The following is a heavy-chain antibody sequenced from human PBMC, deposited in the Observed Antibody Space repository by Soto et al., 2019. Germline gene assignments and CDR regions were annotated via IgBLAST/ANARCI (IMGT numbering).Heavy chain of an antibody. J-gene: IGHJ4*02. CDR1: GYTLTELS. Sequence: ASVKVSCKVSGYTLTELSMHWVRQAPGKGLEWMGGFDPEDGETIYAQKFQGRVTMTEDTSTDTAYMELSSLRSEDTAVYYCATDPRPIHLVELSLYCYWGQGTLVTVSS. V-gene: IGHV1-24*01. CDR2: FDPEDGET. CDR3: ATDPRPIHLVELSLYCY. D-gene: IGHD3-16*02.